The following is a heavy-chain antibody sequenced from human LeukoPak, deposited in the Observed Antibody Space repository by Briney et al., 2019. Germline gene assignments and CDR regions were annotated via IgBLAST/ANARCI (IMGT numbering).Heavy chain of an antibody. CDR1: GFTFSSYA. CDR3: AREVVIVPDYCYYGLDV. V-gene: IGHV3-48*04. Sequence: GGTLRLSCAASGFTFSSYAMSWVRQAPGKGLEWISYISSRSSTIHYADSVEGRFTISRDNTKNSLYLQMNRLRAEDTAVYYCAREVVIVPDYCYYGLDVWGQGTTVTVSS. J-gene: IGHJ6*02. D-gene: IGHD2/OR15-2a*01. CDR2: ISSRSSTI.